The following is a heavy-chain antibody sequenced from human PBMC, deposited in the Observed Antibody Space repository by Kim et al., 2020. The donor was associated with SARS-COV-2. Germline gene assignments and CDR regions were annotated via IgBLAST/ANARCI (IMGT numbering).Heavy chain of an antibody. CDR3: ARVGSSSWYGDYYYYYGMDV. J-gene: IGHJ6*02. CDR1: GYTFTSYY. V-gene: IGHV1-46*01. D-gene: IGHD6-13*01. Sequence: ASVKVSCKASGYTFTSYYMHWVRQAPGQGLEWMGIINPSGGSTSYALKFQGRVTMTRDTSTSTVYMELSSLRSEDTAVYYCARVGSSSWYGDYYYYYGMDVWGQGTTVTVSS. CDR2: INPSGGST.